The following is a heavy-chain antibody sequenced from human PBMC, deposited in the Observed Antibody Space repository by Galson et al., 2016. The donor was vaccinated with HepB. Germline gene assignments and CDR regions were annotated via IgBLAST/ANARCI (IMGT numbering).Heavy chain of an antibody. J-gene: IGHJ4*01. Sequence: SLRLSCAASGFNFMSYRMAWVRQAPGKGLEWLSEIDGADGGDGITYYTDSVKGRFAISRDNSKNALYLQMNSLRADGTALYYCVRMGHCHAYGVCFNNYFHWGGHGTLGTVS. V-gene: IGHV3-23*03. CDR1: GFNFMSYR. CDR3: VRMGHCHAYGVCFNNYFHW. CDR2: IDGADGGDGIT. D-gene: IGHD2-8*01.